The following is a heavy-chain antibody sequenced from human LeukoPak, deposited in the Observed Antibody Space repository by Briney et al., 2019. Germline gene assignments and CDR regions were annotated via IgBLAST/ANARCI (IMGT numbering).Heavy chain of an antibody. Sequence: PSETLSLTCTVSGGSISSGSYYWRWIRQPAGTGLEWIGRIYTSGSTNYNPSLKSRVTISVDTSKNQFSLKLSSVTAADTAVYYCAREPVPRYCSGGSCQDYWGQGTLVTVSS. D-gene: IGHD2-15*01. CDR2: IYTSGST. CDR3: AREPVPRYCSGGSCQDY. V-gene: IGHV4-61*02. J-gene: IGHJ4*02. CDR1: GGSISSGSYY.